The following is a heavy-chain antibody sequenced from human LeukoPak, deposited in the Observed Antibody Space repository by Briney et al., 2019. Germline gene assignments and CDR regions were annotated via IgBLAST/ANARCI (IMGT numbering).Heavy chain of an antibody. Sequence: GASVKVSCKASGYTFTSYGISWVRQAPGQGLEWMGWISAYNGNTNYAQKLQGRVTMTTDTSTSTAYMELRSLRSDDTAVYYCARDYYYYDSSGSPFDYWGQGTLVTVSS. V-gene: IGHV1-18*01. CDR2: ISAYNGNT. CDR3: ARDYYYYDSSGSPFDY. J-gene: IGHJ4*02. CDR1: GYTFTSYG. D-gene: IGHD3-22*01.